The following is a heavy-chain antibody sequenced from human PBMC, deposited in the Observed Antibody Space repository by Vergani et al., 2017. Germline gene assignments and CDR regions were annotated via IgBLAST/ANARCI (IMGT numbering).Heavy chain of an antibody. J-gene: IGHJ4*02. Sequence: EVQLLESGGGLVQPGGSLRLSCAASGFTFSRYAMSWVRQAPGKGLEWVSAISGSGGSTYYADSVKGRFTISRDNSKNTLYLQMNSLRAEDTAVYYCAKDGEGYSYGYRHFDYWGQGTLVTVSS. D-gene: IGHD5-18*01. CDR2: ISGSGGST. V-gene: IGHV3-23*01. CDR1: GFTFSRYA. CDR3: AKDGEGYSYGYRHFDY.